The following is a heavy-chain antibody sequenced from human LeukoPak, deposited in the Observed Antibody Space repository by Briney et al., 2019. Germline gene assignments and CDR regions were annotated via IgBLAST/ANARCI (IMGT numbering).Heavy chain of an antibody. D-gene: IGHD3-3*01. J-gene: IGHJ4*02. Sequence: PSETLSLTCSVFGGSIISSNYYWGWIRQPTGKGLEWIGSIYQSGSGSSYYNPSLRSRVTISGDTSKNQFFLRLSSVTATDTAVYYCASTLRFLPYRRSDYWGQGTLVTVPS. CDR2: IYQSGSGSS. V-gene: IGHV4-39*01. CDR1: GGSIISSNYY. CDR3: ASTLRFLPYRRSDY.